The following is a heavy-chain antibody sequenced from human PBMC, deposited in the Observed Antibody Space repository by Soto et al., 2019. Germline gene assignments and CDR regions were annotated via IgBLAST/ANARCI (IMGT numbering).Heavy chain of an antibody. D-gene: IGHD1-1*01. J-gene: IGHJ5*02. Sequence: SETLSLTCTVSGGSISSSSYYWGWIRQPPGKGLEWIGSIHYSGSTYYNPSLKSRVTISVDTSKNQFSLKLNSVTAADTAVYYCARPGGYTNWYNWFDPWGQGTLVTVSS. CDR1: GGSISSSSYY. CDR3: ARPGGYTNWYNWFDP. CDR2: IHYSGST. V-gene: IGHV4-39*01.